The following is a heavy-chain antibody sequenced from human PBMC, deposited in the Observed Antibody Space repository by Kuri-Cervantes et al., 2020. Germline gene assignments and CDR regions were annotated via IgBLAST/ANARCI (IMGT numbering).Heavy chain of an antibody. J-gene: IGHJ4*02. Sequence: GGSLRLSCAASGFTFSSYAMSWVRQAPGKGLEWVSAISGSGGSTYYADSVKGRFTISRDNSQDTLFLQMNSLRAEDTAVYYCARGAKPIDYWGQGTLVTVSS. CDR2: ISGSGGST. CDR1: GFTFSSYA. D-gene: IGHD4/OR15-4a*01. CDR3: ARGAKPIDY. V-gene: IGHV3-23*01.